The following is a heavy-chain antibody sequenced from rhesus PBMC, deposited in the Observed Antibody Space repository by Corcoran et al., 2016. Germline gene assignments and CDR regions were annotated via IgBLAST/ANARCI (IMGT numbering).Heavy chain of an antibody. J-gene: IGHJ4*01. D-gene: IGHD4-29*01. CDR1: GGSISSSYYY. V-gene: IGHV4-122*02. CDR3: ARQVAAFDY. CDR2: ISYSGST. Sequence: QVQLQESGPGLVKPSETLSLTCAVSGGSISSSYYYWSWIRPAPGKGLEWIGYISYSGSTSYNPSLKSRVTISRDTSKNQCSLKLSSVTAADTAVYYCARQVAAFDYWGQGVLVTVSS.